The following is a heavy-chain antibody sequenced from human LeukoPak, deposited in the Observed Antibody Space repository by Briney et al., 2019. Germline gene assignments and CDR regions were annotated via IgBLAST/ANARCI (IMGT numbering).Heavy chain of an antibody. D-gene: IGHD6-6*01. V-gene: IGHV3-23*01. Sequence: GGSLRLSCAASGFTFSSYAMSWVRQAPGKGLEWVSAISGSGGSTYYADSVKGRFTISRDNSKNTLYLQMNSLRAEDTAVYFCAKSSSSFYYAMDVWGQGTTVTVSS. J-gene: IGHJ6*02. CDR2: ISGSGGST. CDR3: AKSSSSFYYAMDV. CDR1: GFTFSSYA.